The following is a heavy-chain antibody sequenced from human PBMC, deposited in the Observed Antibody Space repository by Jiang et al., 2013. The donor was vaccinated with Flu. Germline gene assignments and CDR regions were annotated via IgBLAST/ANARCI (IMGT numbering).Heavy chain of an antibody. J-gene: IGHJ6*02. D-gene: IGHD3-16*01. Sequence: QLLESGGGLVQPGESLRLSCAASGFTFSGYSLNWVRQAPGKGLEWLSYVSGRSSSIYYADSVRGRFTISRDNAKNSLYLQMNSLRVEDTAVYYCARTIMITFGGVANYYYGMDVWGQGTTVTVSS. CDR3: ARTIMITFGGVANYYYGMDV. CDR1: GFTFSGYS. CDR2: VSGRSSSI. V-gene: IGHV3-48*01.